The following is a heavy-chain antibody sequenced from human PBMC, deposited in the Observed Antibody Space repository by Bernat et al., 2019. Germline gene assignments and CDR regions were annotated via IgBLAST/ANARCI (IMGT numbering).Heavy chain of an antibody. CDR2: IYPGDSDT. CDR3: AGSNTGWYFDI. CDR1: GYSFTSYW. Sequence: EVQLVQSGAEVKKPGESLKISCKGSGYSFTSYWIAWVRQMPGKGLEWMGTIYPGDSDTRYSPSFHGQVTISADKSISTACLQWSSLEASDTAIYYCAGSNTGWYFDIWGQGTLVTVSS. J-gene: IGHJ3*02. V-gene: IGHV5-51*01. D-gene: IGHD6-19*01.